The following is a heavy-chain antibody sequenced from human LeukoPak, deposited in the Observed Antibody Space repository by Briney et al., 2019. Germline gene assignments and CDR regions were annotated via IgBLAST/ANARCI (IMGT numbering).Heavy chain of an antibody. CDR2: IYYSGST. J-gene: IGHJ4*02. CDR1: GGSISSSSYY. CDR3: ARLRRDGYKPRDY. Sequence: PSETLSLTCTVSGGSISSSSYYWGWIRQPPGKGLEWIGSIYYSGSTYYNPSLKSRVTISVDTSKNQFSLKLSSVTAADTAVYYCARLRRDGYKPRDYWGQGTRVTVSS. D-gene: IGHD5-24*01. V-gene: IGHV4-39*01.